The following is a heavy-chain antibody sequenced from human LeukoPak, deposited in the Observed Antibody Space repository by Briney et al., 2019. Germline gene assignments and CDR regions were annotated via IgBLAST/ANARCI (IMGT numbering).Heavy chain of an antibody. D-gene: IGHD3-22*01. Sequence: GGSLRFSCAASGFTFSSYAMSWVRQAPGKGLKGFSAISGSGGSTYYADSVKGRFTISRDNSKNTLYLQMNSLRAEDTAVYYCAKDYYDSSGVAFDIWGQGTMVTVSS. CDR2: ISGSGGST. J-gene: IGHJ3*02. V-gene: IGHV3-23*01. CDR3: AKDYYDSSGVAFDI. CDR1: GFTFSSYA.